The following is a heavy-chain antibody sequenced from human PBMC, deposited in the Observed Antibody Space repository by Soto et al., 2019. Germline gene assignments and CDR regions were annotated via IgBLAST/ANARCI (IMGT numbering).Heavy chain of an antibody. CDR1: GYTFTSYA. J-gene: IGHJ4*02. CDR3: ARGGPDYGDFDY. V-gene: IGHV1-3*01. CDR2: INAGNGNT. D-gene: IGHD4-17*01. Sequence: QVQLVQSGAEVKKPGASVKVSCKASGYTFTSYAMHWVRQAPGQRLEWMGWINAGNGNTKYSQKFQGRVTITRDTAASTAYMEVSSLRSEDTAVYYCARGGPDYGDFDYWGQGTLVTVSS.